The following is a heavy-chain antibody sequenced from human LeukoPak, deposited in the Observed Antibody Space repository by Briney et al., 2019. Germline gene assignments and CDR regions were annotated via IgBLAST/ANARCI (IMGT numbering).Heavy chain of an antibody. J-gene: IGHJ6*02. CDR3: ATVRYCSSTSCYDLYYYGMDV. CDR1: GYTLTELS. Sequence: ASVKVSCKVSGYTLTELSMHWVRQAPGKGLEWMGGFDPEDGETIYAQKFQGRVTMTEDTSTDTAYMELSSLRSEDTAVYYCATVRYCSSTSCYDLYYYGMDVWGQGTTVTVSS. V-gene: IGHV1-24*01. D-gene: IGHD2-2*01. CDR2: FDPEDGET.